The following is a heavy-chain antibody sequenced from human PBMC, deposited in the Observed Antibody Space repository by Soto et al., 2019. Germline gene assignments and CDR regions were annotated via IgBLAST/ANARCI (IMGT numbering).Heavy chain of an antibody. CDR3: AREGGVTGIAASYGMDV. J-gene: IGHJ6*02. D-gene: IGHD6-13*01. Sequence: PSETLSLTCAVYGGSFSGYYWSWIRQPPGKGLEWIGEINHSGSTNYNPSLKSRVTISVDTSKNQFSLKLSSVTAADTAVYYCAREGGVTGIAASYGMDVWGQGTTVTV. CDR1: GGSFSGYY. CDR2: INHSGST. V-gene: IGHV4-34*01.